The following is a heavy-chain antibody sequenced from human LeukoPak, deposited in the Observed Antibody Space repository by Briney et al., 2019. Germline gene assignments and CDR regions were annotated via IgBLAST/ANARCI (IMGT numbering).Heavy chain of an antibody. J-gene: IGHJ4*02. Sequence: GRSLRLSCAASGFTFSSYWMHWVRQAPGKGLVWVSRINSDGSSTSYADSVKGRFTISRDSAKNTLYLQMNSLRAEDTAVYYCARGGHYDSLDYWGQGTLVTVSS. CDR3: ARGGHYDSLDY. V-gene: IGHV3-74*01. CDR2: INSDGSST. D-gene: IGHD3-22*01. CDR1: GFTFSSYW.